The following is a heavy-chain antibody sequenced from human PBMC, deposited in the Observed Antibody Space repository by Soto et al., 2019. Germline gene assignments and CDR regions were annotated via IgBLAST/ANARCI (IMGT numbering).Heavy chain of an antibody. CDR2: IYYSGST. V-gene: IGHV4-39*01. Sequence: PSETLSLTCTVSGGSISSSSYYWGWIRQPPGKGLQWIGNIYYSGSTYYNPSLQSRVTISVDASKNQLALKLSSVTAADTAVYYCARLTDDSSGYYNDYWGQGALVTVPQ. CDR1: GGSISSSSYY. D-gene: IGHD3-22*01. J-gene: IGHJ4*02. CDR3: ARLTDDSSGYYNDY.